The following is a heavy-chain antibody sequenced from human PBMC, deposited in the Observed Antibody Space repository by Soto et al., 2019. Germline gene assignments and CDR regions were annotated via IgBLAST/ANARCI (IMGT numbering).Heavy chain of an antibody. Sequence: QVQLVESGGGVVQPGRSLRLSCAASGFTFSSYGMHWVRQAPGKGLEWVAVIWYDGSNKYYADSVKGRFTISRDNSKNTLYLQMNSLRAEDTAVYYCASGLVPAAYYYYGMDVWGQGTTVTVSS. CDR3: ASGLVPAAYYYYGMDV. CDR2: IWYDGSNK. J-gene: IGHJ6*02. V-gene: IGHV3-33*01. D-gene: IGHD2-2*01. CDR1: GFTFSSYG.